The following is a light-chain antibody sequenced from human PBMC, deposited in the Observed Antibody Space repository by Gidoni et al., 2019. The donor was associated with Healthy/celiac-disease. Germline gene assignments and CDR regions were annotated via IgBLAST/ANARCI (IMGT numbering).Light chain of an antibody. Sequence: DIVMNQSSDFLAGSLGERGTTNCKSSQSVLYSSNNKNYLAWYQQKPGQPPKLLIYWASTRESGVPDRFSGSGSGTDFTLTISSLQAEDVAVYYCQQYYSTPFTFGPGTKVDIK. CDR3: QQYYSTPFT. CDR1: QSVLYSSNNKNY. CDR2: WAS. V-gene: IGKV4-1*01. J-gene: IGKJ3*01.